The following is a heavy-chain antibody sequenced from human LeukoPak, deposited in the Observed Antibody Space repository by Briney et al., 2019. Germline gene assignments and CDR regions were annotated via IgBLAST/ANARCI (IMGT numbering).Heavy chain of an antibody. Sequence: GESLRLSCAASEFTFTTYSMAWVRQAPGKGLEWVSSISSSATYRYYADSVNGRFTISRDDPKNSLYLQMNSLRAEDTAVYYCARGVTYYYDSSGYYYWGQGTLVTVSS. D-gene: IGHD3-22*01. CDR1: EFTFTTYS. J-gene: IGHJ4*02. CDR2: ISSSATYR. V-gene: IGHV3-21*01. CDR3: ARGVTYYYDSSGYYY.